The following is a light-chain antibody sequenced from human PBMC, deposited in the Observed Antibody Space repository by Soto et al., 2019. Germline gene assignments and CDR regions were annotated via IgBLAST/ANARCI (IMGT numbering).Light chain of an antibody. CDR3: ISYIPSTTTHWV. V-gene: IGLV2-14*03. Sequence: QSALTQPASVSGAPGQSSTISSPGTNTDGGECDSVSWYQQHPGKAPKMLIFEACNRPSGISARFSGSKSGDTASLTISGLQAEDEADYYCISYIPSTTTHWVFGGGTQLTVL. J-gene: IGLJ3*02. CDR2: EAC. CDR1: NTDGGECDS.